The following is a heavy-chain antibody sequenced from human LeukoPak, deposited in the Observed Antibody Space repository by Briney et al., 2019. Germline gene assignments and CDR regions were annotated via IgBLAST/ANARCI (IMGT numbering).Heavy chain of an antibody. CDR1: GFAFSSYS. CDR2: ISYDGSNK. CDR3: GGNIHSGGYSYYGLDV. Sequence: PGRSLRLSCAASGFAFSSYSMHWVRQAPCKGLEWVAVISYDGSNKYYADSVKGRFTISRDNSKNTLYLQMNSLRAEDTSVYYWGGNIHSGGYSYYGLDVWAKGPRSPSP. D-gene: IGHD2/OR15-2a*01. V-gene: IGHV3-30*04. J-gene: IGHJ6*02.